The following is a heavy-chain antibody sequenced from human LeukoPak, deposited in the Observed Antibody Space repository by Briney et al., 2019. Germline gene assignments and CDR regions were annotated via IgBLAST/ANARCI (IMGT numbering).Heavy chain of an antibody. Sequence: GGSLRLSCAASGFTFSSSTMNWVRQAPGKGLEWVSSISSSSSYIYYADSVKGRFTISRDNAKNSLYLQMNSLRAEDTAVYYCARVGGHDAFDIWGQGTMVTVSS. CDR2: ISSSSSYI. J-gene: IGHJ3*02. V-gene: IGHV3-21*01. CDR3: ARVGGHDAFDI. CDR1: GFTFSSST. D-gene: IGHD3-16*01.